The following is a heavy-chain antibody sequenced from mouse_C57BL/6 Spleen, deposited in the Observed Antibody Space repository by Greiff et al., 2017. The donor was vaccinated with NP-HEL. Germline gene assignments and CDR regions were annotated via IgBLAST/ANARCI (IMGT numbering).Heavy chain of an antibody. Sequence: EVHLVESEGGLVQPGSSMKLSCTASGFTFSDYYMAWVRQVPEKGLEWVANINYDGSSTYYLDSLKSRFIISRDNAKNILYLQMSSLKSEDTATYYCARDRNYGLDWYFDVWGTGTTVTVSS. CDR2: INYDGSST. CDR3: ARDRNYGLDWYFDV. CDR1: GFTFSDYY. V-gene: IGHV5-16*01. J-gene: IGHJ1*03. D-gene: IGHD1-1*01.